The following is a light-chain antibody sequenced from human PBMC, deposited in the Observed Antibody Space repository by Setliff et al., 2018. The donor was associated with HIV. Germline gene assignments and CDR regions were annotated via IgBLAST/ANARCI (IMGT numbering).Light chain of an antibody. CDR2: EVT. CDR1: SSDVGNYNL. V-gene: IGLV2-23*02. CDR3: CSYARSSTYV. Sequence: SVLAQPASVSRSPGQSITLSCTGSSSDVGNYNLVSWYQHHPGTAPKLVIYEVTKRPSGVSNRFSGSKSGNTASLTISGLQAEDEADYYCCSYARSSTYVFGTGTK. J-gene: IGLJ1*01.